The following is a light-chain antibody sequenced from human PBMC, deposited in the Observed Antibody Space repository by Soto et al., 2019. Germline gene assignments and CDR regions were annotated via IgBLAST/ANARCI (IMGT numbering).Light chain of an antibody. CDR2: DVT. J-gene: IGLJ1*01. Sequence: QSVLTQPASVSGSPGQSITISCTGTSGDIGSYNRVSWYQQQPGKAPKLIIYDVTDPPSGVANRCSGSKSANTAALTITALQADDEAEYYCSSYTNSNTRACVFGTGTKLTVL. CDR3: SSYTNSNTRACV. CDR1: SGDIGSYNR. V-gene: IGLV2-14*03.